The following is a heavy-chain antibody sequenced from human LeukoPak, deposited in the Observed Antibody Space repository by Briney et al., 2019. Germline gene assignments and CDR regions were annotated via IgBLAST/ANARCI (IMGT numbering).Heavy chain of an antibody. CDR1: GGSISSYY. CDR3: VSPRGFSYGYFDC. CDR2: IYYSKNT. D-gene: IGHD5-18*01. J-gene: IGHJ4*02. Sequence: SETLSLTCTVSGGSISSYYWSWIRQPPGKGLEWIGSIYYSKNTYYNPSLKSRVTISADTSKNQFSLTLGSVSATDTAVYYCVSPRGFSYGYFDCWGQGTLVTVSS. V-gene: IGHV4-39*01.